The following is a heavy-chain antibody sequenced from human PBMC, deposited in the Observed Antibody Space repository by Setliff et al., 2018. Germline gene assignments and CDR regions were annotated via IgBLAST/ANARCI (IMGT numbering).Heavy chain of an antibody. V-gene: IGHV3-20*04. D-gene: IGHD3-10*01. J-gene: IGHJ6*03. CDR1: GFTFDDYA. Sequence: PGGSLSLSCVASGFTFDDYAMSWVRQAPGKGLEWVCGINWNGGSTGYADSVKGRFTISRDNAKNSLYLQTNSLRAEDTALYYCARENTGFYYHYYMDVWGKGTTVTVSS. CDR2: INWNGGST. CDR3: ARENTGFYYHYYMDV.